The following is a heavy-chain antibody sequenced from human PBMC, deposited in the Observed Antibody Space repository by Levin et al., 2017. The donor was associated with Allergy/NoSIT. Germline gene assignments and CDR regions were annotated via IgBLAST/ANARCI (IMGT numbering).Heavy chain of an antibody. D-gene: IGHD6-19*01. V-gene: IGHV3-11*05. Sequence: GGSLRLSCAASGFTFSDYYMSWIRQAPGKGLEWVSYISSSSSYTNYADSVKGRFTISRDNAKNSLYLQMNSLRAEDTAVYYCARDSHGDSSGWGIDYWGQGTLVTVSS. CDR1: GFTFSDYY. J-gene: IGHJ4*02. CDR3: ARDSHGDSSGWGIDY. CDR2: ISSSSSYT.